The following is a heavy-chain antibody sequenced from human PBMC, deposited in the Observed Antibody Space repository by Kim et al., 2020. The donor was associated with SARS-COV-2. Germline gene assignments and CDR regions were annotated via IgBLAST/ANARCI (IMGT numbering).Heavy chain of an antibody. D-gene: IGHD6-19*01. CDR3: ARGSGPGDS. Sequence: SDKYYVDSVRGRFPISSDNAKNSVYLQMNSLRAEDTAVYYCARGSGPGDSWGQGTLVTVSS. J-gene: IGHJ4*02. V-gene: IGHV3-7*01. CDR2: SDK.